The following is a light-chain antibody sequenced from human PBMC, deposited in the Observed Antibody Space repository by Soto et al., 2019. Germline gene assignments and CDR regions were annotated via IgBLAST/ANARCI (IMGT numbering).Light chain of an antibody. Sequence: IQRTQSPSTLSASIGDRFTITCLASQSISKWLAWHQQKPGKAPKLLIYDSSSLQSGVPPRFSGSGSGTEFTLTIRSLQPDDIATYYCQQYSSYSAWTFGEGTKVEIK. CDR3: QQYSSYSAWT. CDR1: QSISKW. CDR2: DSS. J-gene: IGKJ1*01. V-gene: IGKV1-5*01.